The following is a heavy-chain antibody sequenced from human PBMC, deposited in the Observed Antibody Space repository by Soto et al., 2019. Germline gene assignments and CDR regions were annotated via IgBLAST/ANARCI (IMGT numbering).Heavy chain of an antibody. D-gene: IGHD3-10*01. CDR1: GGSISSGGYY. CDR3: ARDNITILRGFMNRFPNWFDP. J-gene: IGHJ5*02. Sequence: SETLSLTCTVSGGSISSGGYYWGWIRQPPGQGLEWIGSVSDSGSTYYNPSLKSRLTMSVDTSKNQFSLKLYSMTATDTAVYYCARDNITILRGFMNRFPNWFDPWGPGALVTVSS. CDR2: VSDSGST. V-gene: IGHV4-39*02.